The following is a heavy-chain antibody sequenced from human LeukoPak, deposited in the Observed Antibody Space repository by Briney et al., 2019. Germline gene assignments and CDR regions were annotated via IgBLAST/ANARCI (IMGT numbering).Heavy chain of an antibody. CDR3: TRGSGPLYFDF. CDR2: MSHDGGTT. Sequence: HTGGSLRLSCAASGFSLRSYAINWVRQAPGKGLEYVSAMSHDGGTTYYADSVKGRFTVSRHNSRNMVYLQMSGLRAEDMAVYSCTRGSGPLYFDFWGQGTQVTVSS. D-gene: IGHD6-19*01. V-gene: IGHV3-64*02. CDR1: GFSLRSYA. J-gene: IGHJ4*02.